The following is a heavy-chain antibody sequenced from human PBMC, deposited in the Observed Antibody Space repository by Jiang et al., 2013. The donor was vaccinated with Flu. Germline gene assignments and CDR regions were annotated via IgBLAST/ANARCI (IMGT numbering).Heavy chain of an antibody. CDR3: ARDQYGDYETPSGYYYYYGMDV. Sequence: GSGLVKPSETLSLTCTVSGGSISSYYWSWIRQPPGKGLEWIGYIYYSGSTNYNPSLKSRVTISVDTSKNQFSLKLSSVTAADTAVYYCARDQYGDYETPSGYYYYYGMDVWGQGTTVTVSS. CDR2: IYYSGST. D-gene: IGHD4-17*01. CDR1: GGSISSYY. J-gene: IGHJ6*02. V-gene: IGHV4-59*01.